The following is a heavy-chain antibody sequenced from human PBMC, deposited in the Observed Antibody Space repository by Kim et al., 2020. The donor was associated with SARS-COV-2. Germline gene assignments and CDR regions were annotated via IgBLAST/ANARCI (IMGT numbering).Heavy chain of an antibody. J-gene: IGHJ6*03. D-gene: IGHD3-3*01. CDR3: ARTYYDFWSPIYMDV. V-gene: IGHV4-59*01. Sequence: PSPKSRVTISVDTSKNQFSMKLSSVTAADTAVYYCARTYYDFWSPIYMDVWGKGTTVTVSS.